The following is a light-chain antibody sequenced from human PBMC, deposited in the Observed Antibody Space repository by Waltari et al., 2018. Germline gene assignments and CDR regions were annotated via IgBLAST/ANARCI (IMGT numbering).Light chain of an antibody. CDR2: AAS. CDR1: QSVSRY. CDR3: QNHERLPAT. Sequence: EVVLTQSPGTLSLSPGESAPLSCRASQSVSRYLAWYQQRPGQAPRLLIYAASTRATGVPDRFSGSGFGTDFSLTISRLEPEDFAVYYCQNHERLPATFGQGTKVEIK. J-gene: IGKJ1*01. V-gene: IGKV3-20*01.